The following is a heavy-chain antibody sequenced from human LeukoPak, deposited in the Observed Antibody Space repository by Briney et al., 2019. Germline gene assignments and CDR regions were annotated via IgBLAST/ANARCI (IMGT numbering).Heavy chain of an antibody. CDR1: GFTFGDYA. CDR2: IRSKAYGGTT. Sequence: GGSLRLSCTASGFTFGDYAMSWVRQAPGKGLEWVGFIRSKAYGGTTEYAASVKGRFTISRDDSKSIAYLQMNSLKTEDTAVYYCTRDCEVALDYWGQGTLVTVSS. V-gene: IGHV3-49*04. CDR3: TRDCEVALDY. J-gene: IGHJ4*02.